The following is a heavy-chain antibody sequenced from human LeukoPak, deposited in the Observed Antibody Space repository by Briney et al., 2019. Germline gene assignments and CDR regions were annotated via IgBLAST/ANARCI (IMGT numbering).Heavy chain of an antibody. V-gene: IGHV3-23*01. D-gene: IGHD6-13*01. J-gene: IGHJ4*02. CDR3: AKVSRSDSSSCLDY. CDR1: GFIFNNYA. CDR2: ISGSGGST. Sequence: GGSLRLSCAGSGFIFNNYAMHWVRQPPGKGLEWVSAISGSGGSTYYADSVKGRFTISRDNSKNTLYLQMNSLRAEDTAVYYCAKVSRSDSSSCLDYWGQGTLVTVSS.